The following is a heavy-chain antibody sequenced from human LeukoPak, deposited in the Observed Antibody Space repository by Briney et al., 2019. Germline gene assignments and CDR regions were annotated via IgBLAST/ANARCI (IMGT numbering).Heavy chain of an antibody. J-gene: IGHJ2*01. V-gene: IGHV3-21*01. Sequence: GGSLRLSCAASGFTFSSYSMNWVRQAPGKGLEWVSSISSSSSYIYYADSVKGRFTISRDNAKNSLYLQMNSLRAEDTAVYYCARDHMGPPDPWYFDLWGRGTLVTVSS. CDR3: ARDHMGPPDPWYFDL. CDR1: GFTFSSYS. CDR2: ISSSSSYI.